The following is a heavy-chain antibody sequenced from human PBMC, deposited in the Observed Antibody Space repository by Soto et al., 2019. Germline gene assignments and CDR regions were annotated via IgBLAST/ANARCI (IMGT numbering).Heavy chain of an antibody. V-gene: IGHV3-21*01. CDR1: GFIFSSYT. CDR3: ARDRDPHSSSSGRCLDS. CDR2: ISGSGSYI. D-gene: IGHD6-6*01. Sequence: GGSLRLSCVASGFIFSSYTMNWVRQAPGKGLEWVSSISGSGSYIYFADSVKGRFTISRDNARNSLFLQMNSLRAEDTAVYYCARDRDPHSSSSGRCLDSWGQGTLVTVSS. J-gene: IGHJ4*02.